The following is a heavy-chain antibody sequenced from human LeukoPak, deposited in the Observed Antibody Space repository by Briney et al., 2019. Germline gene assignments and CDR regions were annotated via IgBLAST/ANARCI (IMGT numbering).Heavy chain of an antibody. CDR2: INQDGTEK. CDR1: GFTFTTYW. J-gene: IGHJ4*02. Sequence: GGSLRLSCAASGFTFTTYWMTWVRQAPGKGLEWVANINQDGTEKYYVDSVKGRFTISRDNAKNSLYLQMNSLRVEDTAVYYCARLREIPVFGVVTKSTSYFDYWGQGTLVTVSS. D-gene: IGHD3-3*01. CDR3: ARLREIPVFGVVTKSTSYFDY. V-gene: IGHV3-7*01.